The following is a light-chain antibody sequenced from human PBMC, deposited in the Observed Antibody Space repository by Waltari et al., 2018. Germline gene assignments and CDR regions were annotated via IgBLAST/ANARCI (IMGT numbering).Light chain of an antibody. J-gene: IGLJ2*01. CDR1: DIGDKR. V-gene: IGLV3-21*02. CDR2: DDS. Sequence: YVLTQPPPVSVAPGQTARITCAGNDIGDKRVHWYQQKPGQAPVLVVHDDSDRPPGVPGRFAGSNSGSTATVTITRVEAGDEADYYCQVWDSGGDRVVFGGGTRLSVL. CDR3: QVWDSGGDRVV.